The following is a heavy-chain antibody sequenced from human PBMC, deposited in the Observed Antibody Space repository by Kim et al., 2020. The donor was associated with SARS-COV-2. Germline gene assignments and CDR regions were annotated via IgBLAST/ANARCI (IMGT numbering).Heavy chain of an antibody. V-gene: IGHV1-18*01. CDR2: NGNT. D-gene: IGHD3-10*01. Sequence: NGNTNYAQKLQGRVTMTTDTSTSTAYMELRSLRSDDTAVYYCARDGRFGAWGQGTLVTVSS. CDR3: ARDGRFGA. J-gene: IGHJ5*02.